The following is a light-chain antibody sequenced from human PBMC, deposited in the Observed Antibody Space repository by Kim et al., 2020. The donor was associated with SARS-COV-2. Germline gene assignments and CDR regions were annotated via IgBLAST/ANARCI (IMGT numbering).Light chain of an antibody. CDR3: SSYTSRSTWV. CDR2: DFY. CDR1: SSDVGGYNS. Sequence: GQSITISCTGTSSDVGGYNSVSWYQQHPGKAPTLIVYDFYNRPSGVSNRFSGSKSGNSASLTISGLQAEDEADYYCSSYTSRSTWVFGGGTQLTVL. V-gene: IGLV2-14*03. J-gene: IGLJ3*02.